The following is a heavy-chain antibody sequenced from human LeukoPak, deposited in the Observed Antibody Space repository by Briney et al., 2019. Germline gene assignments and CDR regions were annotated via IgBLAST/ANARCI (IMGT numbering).Heavy chain of an antibody. D-gene: IGHD3-10*01. CDR1: GGTFSSYA. J-gene: IGHJ4*02. CDR3: ARLWFGESTFDY. Sequence: SVNVSCKASGGTFSSYAISWVRQAPGQGLEWMGRIIPIFGIANYAQKFQGRVTITADKSTSTAYMELSSLRSEDTAVYYCARLWFGESTFDYWGQGTLVTVSS. CDR2: IIPIFGIA. V-gene: IGHV1-69*04.